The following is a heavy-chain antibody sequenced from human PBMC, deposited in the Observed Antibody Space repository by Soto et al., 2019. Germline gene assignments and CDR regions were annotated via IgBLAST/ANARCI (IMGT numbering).Heavy chain of an antibody. V-gene: IGHV3-21*01. Sequence: EVQLVESGGGMVKPGGSLRVACAATGFTFRNYSMNWVRQAPGKGLEWASSISGSSRYIYYADAVKGRFTISRDNGKNSLYLQMNSMRVEDKAVYYCATVTRSSWDWGQGTLVTVSS. CDR2: ISGSSRYI. CDR1: GFTFRNYS. J-gene: IGHJ4*02. D-gene: IGHD6-13*01. CDR3: ATVTRSSWD.